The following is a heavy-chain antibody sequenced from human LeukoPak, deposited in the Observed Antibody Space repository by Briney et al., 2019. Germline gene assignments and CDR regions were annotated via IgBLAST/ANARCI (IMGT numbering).Heavy chain of an antibody. CDR1: GFTFSSYS. D-gene: IGHD3-16*01. J-gene: IGHJ3*02. Sequence: GGSLRLSCAASGFTFSSYSMNWVRQAPGKGLEWVSYISSSSSTIYYADSVKGRFTISRDNAKNSLYLQMNSLRAEDTAVYYCARGGSRSPRDAFDIWGQGTMVTVSS. CDR2: ISSSSSTI. V-gene: IGHV3-48*01. CDR3: ARGGSRSPRDAFDI.